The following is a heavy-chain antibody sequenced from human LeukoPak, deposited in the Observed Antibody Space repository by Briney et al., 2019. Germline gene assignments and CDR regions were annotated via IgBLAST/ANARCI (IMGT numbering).Heavy chain of an antibody. D-gene: IGHD3-16*01. Sequence: SETLSLTCTVSGGSISSYYWSWIRQPAGKGLEWIGRIDTSGSTNYNPSLKSRVTMSVDTSKNQFSLKLSSVTAADTAVYYCARDVGSYDYVWGSSPFDYWGQGTLATVSS. V-gene: IGHV4-4*07. J-gene: IGHJ4*02. CDR1: GGSISSYY. CDR3: ARDVGSYDYVWGSSPFDY. CDR2: IDTSGST.